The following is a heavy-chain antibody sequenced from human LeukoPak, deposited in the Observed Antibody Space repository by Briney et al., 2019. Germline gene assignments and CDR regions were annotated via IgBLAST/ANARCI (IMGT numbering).Heavy chain of an antibody. CDR1: GGSISSSSYT. J-gene: IGHJ4*02. CDR3: ARDGGSSGYFR. CDR2: IYYSGST. Sequence: SETLSLTCTVSGGSISSSSYTWGGIRQPPGKGLEWIGSIYYSGSTYYNPSLKSRVTISVDTSKNQFSLKLSSVTAADTAVYYCARDGGSSGYFRWGQGTLVTVSS. D-gene: IGHD3-22*01. V-gene: IGHV4-39*07.